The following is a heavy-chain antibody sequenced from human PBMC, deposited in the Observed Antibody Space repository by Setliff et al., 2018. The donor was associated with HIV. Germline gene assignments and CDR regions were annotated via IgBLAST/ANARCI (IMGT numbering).Heavy chain of an antibody. D-gene: IGHD6-19*01. CDR1: GGSISSYY. J-gene: IGHJ4*02. V-gene: IGHV4-4*09. CDR3: ARVLDSSGWTPSDY. CDR2: IYTSGST. Sequence: LSLTCTVSGGSISSYYWSWIRQPPGKGLEWIGYIYTSGSTNYNPSLKSRVTISVDTSKNQFSLKLSSVTAADTAVYYCARVLDSSGWTPSDYWGQGTLVTVSS.